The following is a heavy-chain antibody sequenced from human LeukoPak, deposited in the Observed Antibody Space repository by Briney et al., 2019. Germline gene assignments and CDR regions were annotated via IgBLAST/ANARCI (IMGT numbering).Heavy chain of an antibody. Sequence: AGGSLRLSCAVSGFTFSSYGMHWLRQAPGKGLEWVAFIDYDGRNEFYGDSVKGRFTISRDNSKNTLYLQMNSLRGDDTAVYYCAKEGIDAYDVWGQGTMVTVSS. J-gene: IGHJ3*01. CDR2: IDYDGRNE. CDR1: GFTFSSYG. V-gene: IGHV3-30*02. CDR3: AKEGIDAYDV.